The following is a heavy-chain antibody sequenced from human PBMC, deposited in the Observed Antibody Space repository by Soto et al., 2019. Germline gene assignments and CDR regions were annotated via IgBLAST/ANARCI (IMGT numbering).Heavy chain of an antibody. V-gene: IGHV4-59*01. Sequence: PSETLSLTCTVSDGSISRYYCSWIRQPPGKGLEWIGYFYYNGGTNYNPSLKSRVTISVDTSKNQFSLKLSSVTAADTAVYYCARADNNGYDYWGQGTPVTVYS. D-gene: IGHD5-18*01. J-gene: IGHJ4*02. CDR3: ARADNNGYDY. CDR2: FYYNGGT. CDR1: DGSISRYY.